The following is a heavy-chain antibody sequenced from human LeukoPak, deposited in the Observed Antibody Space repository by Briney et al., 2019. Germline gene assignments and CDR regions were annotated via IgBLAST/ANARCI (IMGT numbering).Heavy chain of an antibody. V-gene: IGHV5-51*01. CDR2: IYPDDSDT. Sequence: GESLKISCEGSGYSFGNRWIGWVRQMPGKGLEWMGIIYPDDSDTIYNPSFQGQVTISADKSISTAYLQWSSLKASDTAMYYCASGRDGYVDYWGQGTLVTVSS. CDR1: GYSFGNRW. J-gene: IGHJ4*02. D-gene: IGHD5-24*01. CDR3: ASGRDGYVDY.